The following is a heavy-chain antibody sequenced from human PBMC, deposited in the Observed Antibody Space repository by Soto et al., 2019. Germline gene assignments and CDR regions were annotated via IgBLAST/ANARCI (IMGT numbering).Heavy chain of an antibody. J-gene: IGHJ4*02. Sequence: GGSLRLSCAASGFTFNNAWMNWVRQAPGKGLEWVGRIKSKTDGGTTDYAAPVKGKLTISRIDSKNTLYLQMNSLITEDTAVYYCTTDRVLSPRSGWYSYWGQGTLVTVSS. V-gene: IGHV3-15*07. CDR3: TTDRVLSPRSGWYSY. CDR1: GFTFNNAW. D-gene: IGHD6-19*01. CDR2: IKSKTDGGTT.